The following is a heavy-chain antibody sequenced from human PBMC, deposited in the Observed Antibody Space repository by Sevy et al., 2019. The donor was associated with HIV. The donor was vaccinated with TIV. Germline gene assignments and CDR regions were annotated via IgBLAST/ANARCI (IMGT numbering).Heavy chain of an antibody. V-gene: IGHV3-23*01. CDR3: AKAAVTGPLDF. CDR2: ISGSGGDT. D-gene: IGHD6-13*01. Sequence: GGSLRLSCAASGFTFSSYAMSWVHQAPGKGLQWVSTISGSGGDTYYADSVKGRFTISRDNSKNTLYLQMNSLRAEDTALYYCAKAAVTGPLDFWGQGTLVTVSS. CDR1: GFTFSSYA. J-gene: IGHJ4*02.